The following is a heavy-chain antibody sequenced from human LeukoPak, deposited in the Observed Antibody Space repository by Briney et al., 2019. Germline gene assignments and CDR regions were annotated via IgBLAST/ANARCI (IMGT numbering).Heavy chain of an antibody. CDR3: TRGGTGATFDI. CDR1: GYTFTRYT. J-gene: IGHJ3*02. V-gene: IGHV1-3*04. Sequence: ASVKVSCKASGYTFTRYTIHWVRQAPGQGLEWMGWVNTDNGNIKYSQNFQGRVTFTRDTSATTTYMQLNSLRSDDTAVYYCTRGGTGATFDIWGQGTMVTVS. CDR2: VNTDNGNI. D-gene: IGHD1-14*01.